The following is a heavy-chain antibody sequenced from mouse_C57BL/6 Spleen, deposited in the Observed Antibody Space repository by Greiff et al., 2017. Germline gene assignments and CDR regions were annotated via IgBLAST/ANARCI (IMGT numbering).Heavy chain of an antibody. CDR1: GFTFSSYG. D-gene: IGHD1-1*01. J-gene: IGHJ4*01. CDR2: ISSGGSYT. Sequence: EVKLMESGGDLVKPGGSLKLSCAASGFTFSSYGMSWVRQTPDKRLEWVATISSGGSYTYYPDSVKGRFTISRDNAKNTLYLQMSSLKSEDTAMYYCAREEYYGSSYDYAMDYWGQGTSVTVSS. CDR3: AREEYYGSSYDYAMDY. V-gene: IGHV5-6*01.